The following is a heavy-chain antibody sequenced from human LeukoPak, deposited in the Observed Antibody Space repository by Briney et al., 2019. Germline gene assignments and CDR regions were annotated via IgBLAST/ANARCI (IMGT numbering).Heavy chain of an antibody. V-gene: IGHV3-30-3*01. Sequence: GGSLRLSCAASGFTFSSYAMHWVRQAPGKGLEWVAVTSSDGNIKYYADSVKGRFTISRDNSKNTLYLQMNSLRAEDTAVYYCASTPGDIVVVVAVLDYWGQGTLVTVSS. CDR2: TSSDGNIK. D-gene: IGHD2-15*01. CDR3: ASTPGDIVVVVAVLDY. J-gene: IGHJ4*02. CDR1: GFTFSSYA.